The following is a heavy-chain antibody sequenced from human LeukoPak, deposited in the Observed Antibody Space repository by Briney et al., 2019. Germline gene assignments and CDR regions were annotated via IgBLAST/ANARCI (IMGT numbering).Heavy chain of an antibody. CDR1: GFTFSSYW. J-gene: IGHJ4*02. CDR3: ARGDIVVVPAAIVDY. Sequence: GGSLRLSCAASGFTFSSYWMHWVRQAPGKGLVWVSRINSDGSSTSYADSVKGRFTISRDNAKNTLYLQMNSLRAEDTAVYYCARGDIVVVPAAIVDYWGQGTLVTVSP. CDR2: INSDGSST. D-gene: IGHD2-2*02. V-gene: IGHV3-74*01.